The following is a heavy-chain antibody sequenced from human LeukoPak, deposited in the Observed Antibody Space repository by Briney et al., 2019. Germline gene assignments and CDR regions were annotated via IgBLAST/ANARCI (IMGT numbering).Heavy chain of an antibody. CDR3: AELGITMIGGV. Sequence: PGGSLRLSCAASGFSFGSSWMDWVRQAPGKGQEWVSYISSSGSTIYYADSVKGRFTISRDNAKNSLYLQMNSLRAEDTAVYYCAELGITMIGGVWGKGTTVTISS. J-gene: IGHJ6*04. D-gene: IGHD3-10*02. CDR1: GFSFGSSW. V-gene: IGHV3-48*04. CDR2: ISSSGSTI.